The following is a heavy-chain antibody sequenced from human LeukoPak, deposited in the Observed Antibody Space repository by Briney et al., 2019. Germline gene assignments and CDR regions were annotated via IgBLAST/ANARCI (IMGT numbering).Heavy chain of an antibody. CDR1: GFTVSSNY. Sequence: GGSLRLSCAASGFTVSSNYMSWVRQAPGKGLEWVSVIYSGGSTYYADSVKGRFTISRDHSKNTLYLQMNSLRAEDTAVYYCARSTYYYDSSGYEGFDYWGQGTLVTVSS. D-gene: IGHD3-22*01. J-gene: IGHJ4*02. CDR3: ARSTYYYDSSGYEGFDY. CDR2: IYSGGST. V-gene: IGHV3-53*01.